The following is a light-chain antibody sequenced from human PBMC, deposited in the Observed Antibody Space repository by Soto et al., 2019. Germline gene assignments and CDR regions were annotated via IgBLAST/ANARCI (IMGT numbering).Light chain of an antibody. J-gene: IGLJ7*01. CDR3: CSYAGSSTLAV. CDR1: SSDVGSYNL. Sequence: QSALTQPASVSGSPGQSITISCTGTSSDVGSYNLVSWYQQHPTKAPKLIIYEVSKRPSGVSNRFSGSKSDNTASLTISGLQAEDEADYYCCSYAGSSTLAVFGGGTQLTVL. V-gene: IGLV2-23*02. CDR2: EVS.